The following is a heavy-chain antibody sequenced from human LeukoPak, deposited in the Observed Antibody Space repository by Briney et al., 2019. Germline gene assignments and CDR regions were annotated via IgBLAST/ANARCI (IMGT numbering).Heavy chain of an antibody. D-gene: IGHD3-22*01. J-gene: IGHJ3*02. CDR1: GFTFSSYA. CDR3: AKDLDYYDSSGYYNGAFDI. V-gene: IGHV3-23*01. Sequence: GGSLRLACAASGFTFSSYAMSWVRQAPGKGLEWVSAISGSGGSTYYADSVKGRFTTSRDNSKNTLYLQMNSLRAEDTAVYYCAKDLDYYDSSGYYNGAFDIWGQGTMVTVSS. CDR2: ISGSGGST.